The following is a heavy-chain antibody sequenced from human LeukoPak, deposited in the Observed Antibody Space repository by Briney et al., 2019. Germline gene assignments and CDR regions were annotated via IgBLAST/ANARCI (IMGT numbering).Heavy chain of an antibody. CDR2: IHPRSGYS. CDR3: ARVTSGMRYNWFDP. V-gene: IGHV1-8*01. D-gene: IGHD2-2*01. Sequence: ASVKVSCKTSGYTFTDYDVNWVRQAPGQGLEWMGYIHPRSGYSESAQRFQGRLSMTRDVSTDTAYMELSTLTSDDTAVYYCARVTSGMRYNWFDPWGQGILIIVSS. J-gene: IGHJ5*02. CDR1: GYTFTDYD.